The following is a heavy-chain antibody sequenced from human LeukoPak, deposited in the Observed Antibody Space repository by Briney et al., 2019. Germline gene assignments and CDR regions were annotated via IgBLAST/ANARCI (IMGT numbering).Heavy chain of an antibody. Sequence: SEALSLTCTVSGGSISSYYWSWIRQPPGKGLEWIGHIYYSGSTNYNPSLKSRVTISLDRSKDQFSLKLSSVTAADTAVYYCARVNAVIGGNAFDIWGQGTMVTVSS. D-gene: IGHD3-22*01. CDR2: IYYSGST. CDR1: GGSISSYY. J-gene: IGHJ3*02. V-gene: IGHV4-59*01. CDR3: ARVNAVIGGNAFDI.